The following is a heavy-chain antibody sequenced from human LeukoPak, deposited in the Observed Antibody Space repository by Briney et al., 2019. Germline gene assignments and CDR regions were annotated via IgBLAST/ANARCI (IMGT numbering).Heavy chain of an antibody. Sequence: GGSLRLSCAASGFTFSSYAMNWVRQAPGKGLEWVSSITGSGGSTYYADSVKGRFTISRDNSKNTLYLQMNSLRAEDTAVYYCAKGSQLSDYWGQGTLVTVSS. CDR3: AKGSQLSDY. CDR2: ITGSGGST. D-gene: IGHD2-2*01. J-gene: IGHJ4*02. CDR1: GFTFSSYA. V-gene: IGHV3-23*01.